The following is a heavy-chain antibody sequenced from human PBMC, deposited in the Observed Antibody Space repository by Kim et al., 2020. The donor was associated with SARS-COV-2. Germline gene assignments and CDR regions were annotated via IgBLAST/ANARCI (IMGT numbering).Heavy chain of an antibody. CDR2: ISTGSTTI. J-gene: IGHJ6*01. CDR3: ARDFTGGLGSYSDGMDV. D-gene: IGHD3-10*01. CDR1: GFTFSSYG. V-gene: IGHV3-48*02. Sequence: GGSLRLSCAASGFTFSSYGMNWVRQAPGKGPEWISYISTGSTTINYADSVKGRFTISRDNAENSLYVQMDSLRDEDTAVYYCARDFTGGLGSYSDGMDV.